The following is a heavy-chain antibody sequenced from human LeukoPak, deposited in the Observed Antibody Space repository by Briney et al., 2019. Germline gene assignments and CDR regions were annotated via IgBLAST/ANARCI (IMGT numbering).Heavy chain of an antibody. J-gene: IGHJ4*02. Sequence: SVKVSCKASGGTLKNYAVNWVRQAPGQGLEWMGGIIPFYETTNFAQKFQGRVTITADETTSTVYMVLSSLRSEDTAVYYCARMQGYAYSNYWGQGTLVTVSS. CDR3: ARMQGYAYSNY. D-gene: IGHD1-1*01. V-gene: IGHV1-69*13. CDR1: GGTLKNYA. CDR2: IIPFYETT.